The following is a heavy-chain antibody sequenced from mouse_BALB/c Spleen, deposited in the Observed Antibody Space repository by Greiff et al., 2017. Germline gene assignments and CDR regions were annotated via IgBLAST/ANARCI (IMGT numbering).Heavy chain of an antibody. J-gene: IGHJ2*01. Sequence: QVQLQQPGAELVKPGASVKLSCKASGYTFTSYWMHWVKQRPGQGLEWIGEINPSNGRTNYNEKFKSKATLTVDKSSSTAYMQLSSLTSEDSAVYYCARVIYYYGSSYFDYWGQGTTLTVSS. CDR1: GYTFTSYW. V-gene: IGHV1S81*02. D-gene: IGHD1-1*01. CDR3: ARVIYYYGSSYFDY. CDR2: INPSNGRT.